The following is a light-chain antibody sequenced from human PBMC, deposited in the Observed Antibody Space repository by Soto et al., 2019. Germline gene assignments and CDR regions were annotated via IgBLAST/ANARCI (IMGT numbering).Light chain of an antibody. CDR3: QQYGTSPFT. V-gene: IGKV3-20*01. Sequence: EIVWTQSPGTLSLSPGERATLSCRATQSVSSNYLAWYQQKSGQAPRLLIYGASSRATGIPDRFSGSGSGTDFTLTISRLEPEDFAVYYCQQYGTSPFTFGPGTKVDIK. CDR1: QSVSSNY. J-gene: IGKJ3*01. CDR2: GAS.